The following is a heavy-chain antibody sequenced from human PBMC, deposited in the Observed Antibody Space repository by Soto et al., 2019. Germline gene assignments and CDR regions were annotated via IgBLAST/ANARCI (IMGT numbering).Heavy chain of an antibody. D-gene: IGHD4-17*01. CDR3: AREGFGAYADH. J-gene: IGHJ4*02. CDR1: GFTFSSFT. CDR2: ISSGSGFI. Sequence: PGGSLRLSCAASGFTFSSFTMAWVRQAPGKGPEWVSLISSGSGFIYYTDSVKGRLTISRDNTKNALYLQMNDLGVEDTAVYYCAREGFGAYADHWGQGTLVTVSS. V-gene: IGHV3-21*06.